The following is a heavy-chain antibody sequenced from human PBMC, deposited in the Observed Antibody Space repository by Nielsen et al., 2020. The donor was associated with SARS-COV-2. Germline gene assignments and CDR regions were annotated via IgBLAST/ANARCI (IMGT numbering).Heavy chain of an antibody. CDR1: GFTFSSYW. V-gene: IGHV3-7*03. CDR3: AKDPEDIVVVPAAINYFDY. CDR2: IKQDGSEK. Sequence: GESLKISCAASGFTFSSYWMSWVRQAPGKGLEWVANIKQDGSEKYYVDSVKGRFTISRDNSKNTLYLQMNSLRAEDTAVYYCAKDPEDIVVVPAAINYFDYWGQGTLVTVSS. J-gene: IGHJ4*02. D-gene: IGHD2-2*01.